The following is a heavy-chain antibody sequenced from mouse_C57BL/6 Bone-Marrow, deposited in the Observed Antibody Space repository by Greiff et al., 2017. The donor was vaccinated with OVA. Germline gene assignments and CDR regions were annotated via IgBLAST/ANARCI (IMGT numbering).Heavy chain of an antibody. V-gene: IGHV1-78*01. CDR1: GYTFTDHT. CDR2: IYPRDGST. Sequence: VMLVESDAELVKPGASVKISCKVSGYTFTDHTIHWMKQRPEQGLEWIGYIYPRDGSTKYNEKFKGKATLTADKSSSTAYMQLNSLTSEDSAVYFCARNHYSNYNPWFAYWGQGTLVTVSA. CDR3: ARNHYSNYNPWFAY. J-gene: IGHJ3*01. D-gene: IGHD2-5*01.